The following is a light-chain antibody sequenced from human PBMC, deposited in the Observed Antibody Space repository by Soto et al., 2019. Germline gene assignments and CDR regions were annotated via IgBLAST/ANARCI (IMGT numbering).Light chain of an antibody. CDR1: LSISSSY. CDR3: QQDDSLSIA. V-gene: IGKV3D-7*01. Sequence: SAPTQFGRPGEESHVASRLRLSISSSYLSWYQQRPGQAFWLLIHGASTKASGIAARFGGSGRGSVTDFTLTSSSLQRGDFAVYYCQQDDSLSIACGQGTRLEIK. J-gene: IGKJ5*01. CDR2: GAS.